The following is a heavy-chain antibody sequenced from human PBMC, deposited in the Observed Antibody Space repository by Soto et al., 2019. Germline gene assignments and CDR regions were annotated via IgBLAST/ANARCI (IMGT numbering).Heavy chain of an antibody. J-gene: IGHJ3*02. CDR1: GFTFSSYW. Sequence: GGSLRLSCAASGFTFSSYWMHWVRQAPGKGLVWVSRINSDGSSTSYADSVKVRFTISRDNAKNTLYLQMNSLRAEDTAVHYCAREASYSSSCGGAFDIWGQGTMVTVSS. V-gene: IGHV3-74*01. CDR2: INSDGSST. D-gene: IGHD6-6*01. CDR3: AREASYSSSCGGAFDI.